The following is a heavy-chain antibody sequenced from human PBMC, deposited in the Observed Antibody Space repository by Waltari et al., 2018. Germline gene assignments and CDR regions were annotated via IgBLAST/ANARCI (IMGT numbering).Heavy chain of an antibody. D-gene: IGHD3-3*01. CDR3: AIQISGVVF. CDR2: INADGRAT. J-gene: IGHJ4*02. Sequence: EVQLVESGGGLVQPGGSLRLSCAASGFTFSAYRMHWVRQAPGKGLVWVSLINADGRATLYADSLKGRFTMSRDNTKDTLYLQMNSLRGEDTAVYYCAIQISGVVFWGQGTLVTVSS. V-gene: IGHV3-74*01. CDR1: GFTFSAYR.